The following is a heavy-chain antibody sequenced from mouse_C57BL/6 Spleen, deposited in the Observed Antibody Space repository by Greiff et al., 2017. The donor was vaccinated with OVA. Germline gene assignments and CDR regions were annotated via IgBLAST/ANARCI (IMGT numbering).Heavy chain of an antibody. J-gene: IGHJ3*01. Sequence: QVQLKESGAELVRPGTSVKVSCKASGYAFTNYLIEWVKQRPGQGLEWIGVINPGSGGTNYNEKFKGKATLTADKSSSTAYMQLSSLTSEDSAVYFCARDYGSRRGFAYWGQGTLVTVSA. D-gene: IGHD1-1*01. V-gene: IGHV1-54*01. CDR3: ARDYGSRRGFAY. CDR1: GYAFTNYL. CDR2: INPGSGGT.